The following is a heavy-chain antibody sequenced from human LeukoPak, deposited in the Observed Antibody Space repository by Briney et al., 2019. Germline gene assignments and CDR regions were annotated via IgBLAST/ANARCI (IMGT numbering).Heavy chain of an antibody. Sequence: GGSLRLSCAASGFTFSGYWMGWVRQTPGKGLEWVANINKDGSEKYYMDSVRGRFTISRDNAKNSLSLQMNSLRDEDTAVYYCARELVVGPAEYFQNWGQGTLVTVSS. CDR3: ARELVVGPAEYFQN. CDR1: GFTFSGYW. CDR2: INKDGSEK. D-gene: IGHD2-8*02. J-gene: IGHJ1*01. V-gene: IGHV3-7*01.